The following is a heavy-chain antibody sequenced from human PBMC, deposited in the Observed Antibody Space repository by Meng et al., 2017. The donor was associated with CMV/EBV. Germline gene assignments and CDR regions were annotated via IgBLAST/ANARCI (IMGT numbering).Heavy chain of an antibody. CDR1: GLTISNYW. CDR3: RLGHYSQD. J-gene: IGHJ4*02. CDR2: IKKDGSEK. D-gene: IGHD4-17*01. V-gene: IGHV3-7*02. Sequence: LVGSGGGFVQSGGSFRLSCAASGLTISNYWMSWVRQAPGKGLEWVANIKKDGSEKYYVDSVKGRFSISRDNADNSLYLQMNNLRAEDTAVYYCRLGHYSQDWGQGTLVTVSS.